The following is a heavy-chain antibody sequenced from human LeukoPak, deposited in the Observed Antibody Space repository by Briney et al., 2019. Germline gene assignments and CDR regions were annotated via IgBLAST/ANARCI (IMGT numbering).Heavy chain of an antibody. CDR1: GFPFSVYE. J-gene: IGHJ4*02. Sequence: GGSLRLSCAVSGFPFSVYEMNWVRQAPGKGLEWVSNIGSSGAIRHYADSVKGRFSISRDNAENSLFLQMNSPRVEDTGIYYCALLAVASDFDYWGQGALVTVSS. CDR2: IGSSGAIR. D-gene: IGHD6-19*01. V-gene: IGHV3-48*03. CDR3: ALLAVASDFDY.